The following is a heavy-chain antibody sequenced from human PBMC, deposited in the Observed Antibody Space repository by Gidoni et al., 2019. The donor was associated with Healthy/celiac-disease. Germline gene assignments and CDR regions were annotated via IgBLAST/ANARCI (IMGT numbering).Heavy chain of an antibody. CDR2: ISSSSSYI. CDR1: GCTFSSYS. J-gene: IGHJ4*02. Sequence: EVQLVESGGGLVKPGGSLRISCAASGCTFSSYSMNWVRQAPGKGLEWVSSISSSSSYIYYADSVKGRFTISRDNAKNSLYLQMNSLRAEDTAVYYCARGLKGEAACPPFDYWGQGTLVTVSS. CDR3: ARGLKGEAACPPFDY. V-gene: IGHV3-21*01. D-gene: IGHD6-6*01.